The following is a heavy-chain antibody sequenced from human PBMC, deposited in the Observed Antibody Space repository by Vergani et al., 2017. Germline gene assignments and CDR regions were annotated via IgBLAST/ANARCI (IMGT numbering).Heavy chain of an antibody. J-gene: IGHJ6*04. D-gene: IGHD3-10*01. CDR1: GGSFSGYY. CDR3: ARALRITYYYGSGSYTFRDV. CDR2: INHSGST. Sequence: QVQLQQWGAGLLKPSETLSLTCAVYGGSFSGYYWSWIRQPPGKGLEWIGEINHSGSTNYNPSLKSRVTISVDTSKNQFSLKLSSVTAADTAVYYLARALRITYYYGSGSYTFRDVWGKGTTVTVSS. V-gene: IGHV4-34*01.